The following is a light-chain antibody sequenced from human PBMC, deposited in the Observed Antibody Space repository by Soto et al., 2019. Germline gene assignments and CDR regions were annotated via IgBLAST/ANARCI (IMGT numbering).Light chain of an antibody. CDR1: SSDVGGYNY. CDR2: DVS. CDR3: SPSTRSNTRV. J-gene: IGLJ3*02. V-gene: IGLV2-14*03. Sequence: QSALTQPASVSGSPGQSVTISCTGTSSDVGGYNYVSWYQQHPGKAPKLMLYDVSNRPSGVSNRFSGSKSGNTASLTISGLQTEDEADYYRSPSTRSNTRVFGGGTKLTVL.